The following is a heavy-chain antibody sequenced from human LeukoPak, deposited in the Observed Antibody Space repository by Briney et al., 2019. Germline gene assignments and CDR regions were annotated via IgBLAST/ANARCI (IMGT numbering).Heavy chain of an antibody. V-gene: IGHV3-21*01. CDR1: GFTFSSYS. CDR2: ISSSSSYI. D-gene: IGHD1-26*01. Sequence: GGSLRLSCAASGFTFSSYSMNWVRQAPGKGLEWVSSISSSSSYIYYADSVKGRFTISRDNAKSSLYLQMNSLRAEDTAVYYCARDLVGANLYYYYYMDVWGKGTTVTVSS. J-gene: IGHJ6*03. CDR3: ARDLVGANLYYYYYMDV.